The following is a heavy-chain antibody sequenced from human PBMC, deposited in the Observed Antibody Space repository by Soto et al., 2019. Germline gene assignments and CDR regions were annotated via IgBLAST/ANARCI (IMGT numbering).Heavy chain of an antibody. D-gene: IGHD5-18*01. V-gene: IGHV4-31*03. CDR2: IYYSGST. J-gene: IGHJ4*02. CDR1: GGSISSGGYY. Sequence: QVQLQESGPGLVKPSQTLSLTCTVSGGSISSGGYYWSWIGQHPGQGLEWIGYIYYSGSTNYNPSVNIRVTISVDTSKNQFSLKLSSVTAADTAVYYCARSGYSYGPNPLLYWGQGTLVTVSS. CDR3: ARSGYSYGPNPLLY.